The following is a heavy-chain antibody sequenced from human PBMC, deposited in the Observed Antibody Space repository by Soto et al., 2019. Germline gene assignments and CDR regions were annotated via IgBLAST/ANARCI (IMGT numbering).Heavy chain of an antibody. CDR3: ATSTYCSSSTCYQWYGMDV. J-gene: IGHJ6*02. Sequence: QVQLVQSGAEEKKPGASVKVSCKASGYPFSNYAMHWVRQAPGKGLEWMGWINAGNGNSKYSQQFQGRVTITRYTSANTAYMELESLRSEDTAVYYCATSTYCSSSTCYQWYGMDVWGQGTTVSVYS. CDR1: GYPFSNYA. V-gene: IGHV1-3*05. D-gene: IGHD2-2*01. CDR2: INAGNGNS.